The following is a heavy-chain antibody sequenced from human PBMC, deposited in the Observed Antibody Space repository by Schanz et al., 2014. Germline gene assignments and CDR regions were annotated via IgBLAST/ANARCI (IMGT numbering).Heavy chain of an antibody. CDR1: GFTLSRYT. V-gene: IGHV3-30*04. D-gene: IGHD6-19*01. CDR3: ARAGSSGWYSKFDY. CDR2: ISYDGSNK. Sequence: QVQLVESGGGMVQPGRSLRLSCAASGFTLSRYTMHWVRQAPGKGLEWVAVISYDGSNKNYADSVKGRFTISRDNSKNTLYLQMNSLRAEDTAVYYCARAGSSGWYSKFDYWGQGTLVTVSS. J-gene: IGHJ4*02.